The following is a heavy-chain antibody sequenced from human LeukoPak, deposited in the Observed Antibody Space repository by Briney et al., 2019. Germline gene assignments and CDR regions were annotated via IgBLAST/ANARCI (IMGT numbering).Heavy chain of an antibody. CDR3: ARSGWYSLDY. CDR2: INHGGST. V-gene: IGHV4-34*01. D-gene: IGHD6-19*01. J-gene: IGHJ4*02. Sequence: SETLSLTCAVYGGSFSGYYWSWIRQPPGKGLEWIGEINHGGSTNYTPSLKSRVTISLDTSKNQFSLKLSSVTAADTAVYYCARSGWYSLDYWGQGTLVTVSS. CDR1: GGSFSGYY.